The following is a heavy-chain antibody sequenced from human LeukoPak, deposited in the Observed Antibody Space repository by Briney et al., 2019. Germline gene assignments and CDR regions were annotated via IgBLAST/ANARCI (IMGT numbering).Heavy chain of an antibody. CDR1: GGSISRYY. Sequence: SETLSLTCTVSGGSISRYYWSWIRQPPGKGLEWIGYIYYSGSTNYNPSLKSRVTISVDTSKNQFSLKLSSVTAADTAVYYCARGVGATRGWFDPWGQGTLVTVSS. J-gene: IGHJ5*02. D-gene: IGHD1-26*01. CDR3: ARGVGATRGWFDP. CDR2: IYYSGST. V-gene: IGHV4-59*01.